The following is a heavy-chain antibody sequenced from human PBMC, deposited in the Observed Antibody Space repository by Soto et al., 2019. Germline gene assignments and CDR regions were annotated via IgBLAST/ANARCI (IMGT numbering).Heavy chain of an antibody. V-gene: IGHV4-61*08. CDR3: ARTYDDSGPNSGGYGFDI. CDR2: IFESGTT. D-gene: IGHD3-22*01. J-gene: IGHJ3*02. Sequence: SETLSLTCTVSGGSIINDDYSWTWIRHPPGKGLEWIGHIFESGTTHYNPSLKSRVTISVDTPNNQFSLKLSSVTAADTAVYYCARTYDDSGPNSGGYGFDIWGQGTMVTVSS. CDR1: GGSIINDDYS.